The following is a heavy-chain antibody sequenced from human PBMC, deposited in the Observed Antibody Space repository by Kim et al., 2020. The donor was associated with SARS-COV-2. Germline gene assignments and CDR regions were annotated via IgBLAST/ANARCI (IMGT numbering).Heavy chain of an antibody. V-gene: IGHV4-34*01. J-gene: IGHJ4*02. CDR3: ARGLPSGYYDSSGYGVGLDY. D-gene: IGHD3-22*01. CDR1: GGSFSGYY. Sequence: SETLSLTCAVYGGSFSGYYWSWIRQPPGKGLEWIGEINHSGSTNYNPSLKSRVTISVDTSKNQFSLKLSSVTAADTAVYYCARGLPSGYYDSSGYGVGLDYWGQGTLVTVSS. CDR2: INHSGST.